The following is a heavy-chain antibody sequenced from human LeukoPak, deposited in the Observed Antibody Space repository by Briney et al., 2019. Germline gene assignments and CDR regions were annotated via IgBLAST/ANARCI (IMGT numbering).Heavy chain of an antibody. Sequence: SGTLCLSCAVYVGSFSDYYWCCIPQPPGKGLEWVWEISHSGSTKFYPSPKSRVAITVDTTTNQFPRNLTSVTAAETAVYYCATAGISIFRMITPNWFDPWGQGTLVSVSS. V-gene: IGHV4-34*01. CDR3: ATAGISIFRMITPNWFDP. CDR2: ISHSGST. D-gene: IGHD3-3*01. CDR1: VGSFSDYY. J-gene: IGHJ5*02.